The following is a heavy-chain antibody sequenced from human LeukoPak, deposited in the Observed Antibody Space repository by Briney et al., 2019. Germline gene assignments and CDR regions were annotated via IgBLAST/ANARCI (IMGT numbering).Heavy chain of an antibody. CDR1: GXAFSSQA. J-gene: IGHJ4*02. D-gene: IGHD6-19*01. V-gene: IGHV3-23*01. Sequence: PGGSLRLSCAASGXAFSSQAMGCVRQAPGKGLEWVSVISDSGSITYYADSAKGRFTISRDNSKNPLFLQMNSLRAEDTAVYYCAKDARRTSGWYFFDYWGQGILVTVSS. CDR3: AKDARRTSGWYFFDY. CDR2: ISDSGSIT.